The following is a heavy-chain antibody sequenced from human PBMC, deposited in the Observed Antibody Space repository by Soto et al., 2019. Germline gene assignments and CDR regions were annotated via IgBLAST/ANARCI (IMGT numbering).Heavy chain of an antibody. CDR1: GFTFSSYW. CDR2: IDSDGRST. Sequence: GRSLRLSCAASGFTFSSYWIHWVRQTPEKGLVWVSHIDSDGRSTTYADSVKGRFTISRDDAKNTLYLQMNSLRAEDTAAYSCVRDDFSLGIDYWSRGTVVTVSS. D-gene: IGHD1-26*01. CDR3: VRDDFSLGIDY. J-gene: IGHJ4*02. V-gene: IGHV3-74*01.